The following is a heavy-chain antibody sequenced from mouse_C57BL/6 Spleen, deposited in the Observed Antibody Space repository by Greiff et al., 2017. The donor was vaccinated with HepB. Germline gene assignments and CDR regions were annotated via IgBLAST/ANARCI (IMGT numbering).Heavy chain of an antibody. CDR1: GYSITSGYY. D-gene: IGHD1-1*01. V-gene: IGHV3-6*01. CDR2: ISYDGSN. J-gene: IGHJ4*01. CDR3: AREGVFYYGSPYAMDY. Sequence: EVQLVESGPGLVKPSQSLSLTCSVPGYSITSGYYWNWIRQFPGNKLEWMGYISYDGSNNYNPSLKNRISITRDTSKNQFFLKLNSVTTEDTATYYCAREGVFYYGSPYAMDYWGQGTSVTVSS.